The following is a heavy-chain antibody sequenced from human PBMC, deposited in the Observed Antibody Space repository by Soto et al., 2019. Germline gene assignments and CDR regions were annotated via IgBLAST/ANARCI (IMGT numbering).Heavy chain of an antibody. J-gene: IGHJ5*02. CDR2: IYYSGST. CDR1: GGSISSYY. V-gene: IGHV4-59*01. Sequence: SETLSLTCTVSGGSISSYYWSWIRQPPGKGLEWIGYIYYSGSTNYNPSLKSRVTISVDTSKNQFSLKLSSVTAADTAVYYCARVRAYSSSSWFDPWGQGTLVTVSS. D-gene: IGHD6-6*01. CDR3: ARVRAYSSSSWFDP.